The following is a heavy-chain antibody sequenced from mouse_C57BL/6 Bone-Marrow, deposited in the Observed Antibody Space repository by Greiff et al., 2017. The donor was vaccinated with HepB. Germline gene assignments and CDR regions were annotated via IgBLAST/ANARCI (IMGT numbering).Heavy chain of an antibody. CDR1: GYSITSGYY. Sequence: ESGPGLVKPSQSLSLTCSVTGYSITSGYYWNWIRQFPGNKLEWMGYISYDGSNNYNPSLKNRISITRDTSKNQFFLKLNSVTTEDTATYYGAREGYYGYWYFDVWGTGTTVTVSS. CDR3: AREGYYGYWYFDV. D-gene: IGHD1-1*02. V-gene: IGHV3-6*01. CDR2: ISYDGSN. J-gene: IGHJ1*03.